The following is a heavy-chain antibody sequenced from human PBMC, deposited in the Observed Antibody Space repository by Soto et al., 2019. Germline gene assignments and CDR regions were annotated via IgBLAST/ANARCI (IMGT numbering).Heavy chain of an antibody. V-gene: IGHV1-2*04. CDR3: ARGFYDYGMDF. CDR1: GYTFTGYY. Sequence: ASVKVSCKASGYTFTGYYMHWVRQVPGQGLEWMGWINPNSGGTNYAQKFQGWVTMTRDTSISTAYMELTRLKSDDTAIYYCARGFYDYGMDFWGQGTTVTVSS. CDR2: INPNSGGT. J-gene: IGHJ6*02.